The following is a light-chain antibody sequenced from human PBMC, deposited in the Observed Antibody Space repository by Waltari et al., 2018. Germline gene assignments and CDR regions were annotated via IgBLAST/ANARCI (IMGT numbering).Light chain of an antibody. V-gene: IGKV2-30*02. Sequence: DVVMTQSPLSLPVTLGQPAAISCRSSQSPVHRDGNTYLNWFQQRPGQSPRRPIYKVSRRDSVVPDRFSGSGSGTDFTLRISRVEAEDVGVYFCMQARQTPWTFGQGTKVEIK. CDR1: QSPVHRDGNTY. J-gene: IGKJ1*01. CDR2: KVS. CDR3: MQARQTPWT.